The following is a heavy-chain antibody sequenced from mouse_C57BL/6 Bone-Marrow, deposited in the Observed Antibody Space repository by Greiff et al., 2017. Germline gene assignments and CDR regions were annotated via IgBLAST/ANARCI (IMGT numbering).Heavy chain of an antibody. CDR1: GYAFSSSW. Sequence: VKLQQSGPELVKPGASVKISCKASGYAFSSSWMNWVKQRPGKGLEWIGRIDPNSGGTKYNEKFKSKATLTVDKPSSTAYMQLSSLTSEDSAVYYCARNYSNYYYAMDYWGQGTSVTVSS. V-gene: IGHV1-72*01. CDR3: ARNYSNYYYAMDY. D-gene: IGHD2-5*01. J-gene: IGHJ4*01. CDR2: IDPNSGGT.